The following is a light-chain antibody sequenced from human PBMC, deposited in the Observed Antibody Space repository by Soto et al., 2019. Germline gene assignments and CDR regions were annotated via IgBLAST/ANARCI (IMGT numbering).Light chain of an antibody. Sequence: IRMTQSPSSLSASTGDRVTITCRASQSISSYLNWYQQKPGKAPKLLIYAASSLQSGVPSRFSGSGSGTDFTLTISSLQPEDFAVYFCQVYGSSSKTFGQGTRVELK. J-gene: IGKJ1*01. CDR3: QVYGSSSKT. V-gene: IGKV1-39*02. CDR1: QSISSY. CDR2: AAS.